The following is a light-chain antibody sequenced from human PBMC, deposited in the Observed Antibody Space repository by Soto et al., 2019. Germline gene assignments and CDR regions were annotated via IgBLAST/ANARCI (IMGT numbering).Light chain of an antibody. CDR3: QQRSNWPPT. J-gene: IGKJ4*01. CDR1: HTVANF. Sequence: DTVLIQSPATLSLSPGERATLSCRASHTVANFLAWYQHKPGQAPRLLIYDVFNRATGIPARFSGSGSGTDFTLTISSLEPDDFAVYYCQQRSNWPPTFGGGTNVEI. CDR2: DVF. V-gene: IGKV3-11*01.